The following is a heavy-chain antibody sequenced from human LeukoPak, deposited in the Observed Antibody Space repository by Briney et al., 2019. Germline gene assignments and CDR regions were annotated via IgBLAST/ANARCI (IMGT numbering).Heavy chain of an antibody. J-gene: IGHJ4*02. D-gene: IGHD2-15*01. CDR3: AGGAAATRDY. V-gene: IGHV4-59*12. CDR1: GGSISGYY. Sequence: PSKTLSLTCTVSGGSISGYYWSWIRQPPGKGLDWMGYIHYSGSTDYNPSLNSRVTISVDTSKNQFSLELTSVTAADTAVYYWAGGAAATRDYWGQGILVTVSS. CDR2: IHYSGST.